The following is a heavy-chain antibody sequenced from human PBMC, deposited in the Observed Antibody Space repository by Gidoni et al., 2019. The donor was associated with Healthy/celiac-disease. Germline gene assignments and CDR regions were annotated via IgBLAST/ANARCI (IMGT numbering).Heavy chain of an antibody. V-gene: IGHV4-39*01. CDR2: IDYSGST. D-gene: IGHD5-18*01. CDR1: GGSISSSRYY. Sequence: QLQLQESGPGLVKPSETLSLTCNVSGGSISSSRYYWGWIRQPPGKGLEWMGSIDYSGSTYYYPSLKGRLTISVDTSKNQFSLKLSSVTAADTAVYYCARLRSIDTAMVPPVGAFDIWGQVTMVTVSS. CDR3: ARLRSIDTAMVPPVGAFDI. J-gene: IGHJ3*02.